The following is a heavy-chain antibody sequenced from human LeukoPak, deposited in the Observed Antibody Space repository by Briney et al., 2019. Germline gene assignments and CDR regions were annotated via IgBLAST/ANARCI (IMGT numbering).Heavy chain of an antibody. Sequence: SETLSLTCTVSGGSISSGDYYWSWIRQPPGKGLEWIGYIYYSGSTYYNPSLKSRVTISVDTSKNQFSLKLSSVTAADTAVYYCARDYYGSGSYYNHFYGLDVWGQGTTVTVSS. CDR1: GGSISSGDYY. D-gene: IGHD3-10*01. CDR2: IYYSGST. J-gene: IGHJ6*02. V-gene: IGHV4-30-4*08. CDR3: ARDYYGSGSYYNHFYGLDV.